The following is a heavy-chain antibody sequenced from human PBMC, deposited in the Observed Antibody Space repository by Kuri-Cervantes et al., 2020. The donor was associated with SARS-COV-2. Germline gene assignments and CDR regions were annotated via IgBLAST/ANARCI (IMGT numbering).Heavy chain of an antibody. Sequence: GGSLRLSCAASGFTFSNAWMSWVRQAPGKGLEWVGRIKSKTDGGTTDYAAPVKGRFTISRDDSKSIAYLQMNSLKTEDTAVYYCTRATRVVIAIPFWFDPWGQGTLVTVSS. V-gene: IGHV3-15*01. CDR2: IKSKTDGGTT. CDR3: TRATRVVIAIPFWFDP. CDR1: GFTFSNAW. J-gene: IGHJ5*02. D-gene: IGHD2-21*01.